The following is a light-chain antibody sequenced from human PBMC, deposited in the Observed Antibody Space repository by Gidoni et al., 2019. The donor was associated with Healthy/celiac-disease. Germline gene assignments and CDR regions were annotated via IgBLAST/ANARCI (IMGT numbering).Light chain of an antibody. V-gene: IGKV3-15*01. CDR1: QSVSST. CDR3: QQYNNWPYT. J-gene: IGKJ2*01. Sequence: EIVMTQSPATLSVSPGERATLSCRASQSVSSTLAWYQQKPGQAPRLLIYGASTRVTGIPARFSGSGSGTEFTLTIRSLQSEDFAVYYCQQYNNWPYTFGQGTKLEIK. CDR2: GAS.